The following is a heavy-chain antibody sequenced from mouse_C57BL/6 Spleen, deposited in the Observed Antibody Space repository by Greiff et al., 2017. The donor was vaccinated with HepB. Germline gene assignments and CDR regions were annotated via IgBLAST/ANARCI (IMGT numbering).Heavy chain of an antibody. J-gene: IGHJ4*01. CDR3: ARSPYAMDY. CDR1: GYTFTSYW. V-gene: IGHV1-59*01. CDR2: IDPSDSYT. Sequence: QVQLQQPGAELVRPGTSVKLSCKASGYTFTSYWMHWVKQRPGQGLEWIGVIDPSDSYTNYNQKFKGKATLTVDTSSSTAYMQLSSLTSEDSAVYYCARSPYAMDYWVQGTSVTVSS.